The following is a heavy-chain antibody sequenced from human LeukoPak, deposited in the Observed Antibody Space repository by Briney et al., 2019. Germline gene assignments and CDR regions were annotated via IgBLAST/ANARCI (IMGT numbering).Heavy chain of an antibody. D-gene: IGHD3-22*01. CDR1: GGSISSDY. J-gene: IGHJ5*02. V-gene: IGHV4-59*01. Sequence: SETLSLTCTVSGGSISSDYWSWIRQPPGKGLEWIGYIYHSGSTNYNPSLKSRVTISVHTSKNQFSLKLSSVTAADTAVYYCAPPPYYYETNGYSVAWGQGTLVTVSS. CDR3: APPPYYYETNGYSVA. CDR2: IYHSGST.